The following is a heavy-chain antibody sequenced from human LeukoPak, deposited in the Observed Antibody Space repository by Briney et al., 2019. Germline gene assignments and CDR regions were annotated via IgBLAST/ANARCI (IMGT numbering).Heavy chain of an antibody. D-gene: IGHD3-3*01. V-gene: IGHV4-39*01. CDR3: ARGTRRFTIFGVVTGPPNWYFDL. CDR1: GGSISSSSYY. Sequence: SETLSLTCTVSGGSISSSSYYWGWIRQPPGKGLEWIGSIYYSGSTYYNPSLKSRVTISVDTSKNQLSLKLSSVTAADTAVYYCARGTRRFTIFGVVTGPPNWYFDLWGRGTLVTVSS. J-gene: IGHJ2*01. CDR2: IYYSGST.